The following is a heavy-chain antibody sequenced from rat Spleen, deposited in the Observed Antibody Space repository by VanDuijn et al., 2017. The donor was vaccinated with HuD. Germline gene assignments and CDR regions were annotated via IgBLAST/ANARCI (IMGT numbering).Heavy chain of an antibody. CDR1: GFIFNRYY. Sequence: EVQLVESGGGLVQPGRSLTLSCAASGFIFNRYYMVWVRQAPTKGLEWVAYISTAGSNTFYRDSVKGRFTISRDNDKSTLHLQMDSLRSEDTATYYCTTWDYYDNRFDYWGQGVMVTVSS. D-gene: IGHD1-6*01. CDR3: TTWDYYDNRFDY. V-gene: IGHV5-27*01. J-gene: IGHJ2*01. CDR2: ISTAGSNT.